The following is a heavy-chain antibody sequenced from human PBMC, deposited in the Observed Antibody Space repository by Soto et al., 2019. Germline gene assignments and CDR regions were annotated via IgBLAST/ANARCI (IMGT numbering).Heavy chain of an antibody. CDR3: SRGGGEGLRYSCGWYWFDP. CDR2: ISAHDGKT. J-gene: IGHJ5*02. D-gene: IGHD6-19*01. CDR1: GYTFTSYG. V-gene: IGHV1-18*04. Sequence: VQLVQSGAEVKKPGSSVQVSGKASGYTFTSYGISGVRQAPGQGLEWMGWISAHDGKTNYAHQRQGRVTMTTDTSTRTAYTGLRSLRSDGTSVMYCSRGGGEGLRYSCGWYWFDPLGQGPLVSVSS.